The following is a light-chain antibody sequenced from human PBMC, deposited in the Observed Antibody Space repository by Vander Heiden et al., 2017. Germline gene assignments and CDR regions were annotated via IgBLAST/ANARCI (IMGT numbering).Light chain of an antibody. J-gene: IGKJ1*01. Sequence: ETVLTQSPATLSLSPGERATLSYRASQSLASAYLAWYQQKSGQAPRLLIYGAFRRATDIPDRFSGGGSGTEFTLTISRLEPEDFAVYFCQQFGGSPWTFGQGTKVEIK. V-gene: IGKV3-20*01. CDR1: QSLASAY. CDR2: GAF. CDR3: QQFGGSPWT.